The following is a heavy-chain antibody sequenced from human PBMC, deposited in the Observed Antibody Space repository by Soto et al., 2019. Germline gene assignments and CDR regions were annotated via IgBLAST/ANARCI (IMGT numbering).Heavy chain of an antibody. CDR3: AGMPYTSGLRFDP. D-gene: IGHD6-19*01. Sequence: TLSLTCNMSGDSYSISTYSWSWIRQPPGKALQWIGFIYQSGVTSYNPSLASRVSISLDRSNNQCSLKLKSVTAADTAVYFCAGMPYTSGLRFDPWGPGTLVTV. CDR2: IYQSGVT. J-gene: IGHJ5*02. V-gene: IGHV4-30-2*01. CDR1: GDSYSISTYS.